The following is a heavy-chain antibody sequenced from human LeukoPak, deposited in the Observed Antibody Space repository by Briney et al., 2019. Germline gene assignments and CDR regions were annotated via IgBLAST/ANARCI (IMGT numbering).Heavy chain of an antibody. D-gene: IGHD2-2*01. J-gene: IGHJ4*02. V-gene: IGHV3-11*01. Sequence: GGSLRLSCAASGFTFSDYYMSWLRQAPGKGLEWVSYISSSGSTIYYADSVKGRFTISRDNAKNSLYLQMNSLRAEDTAVYYCARVQMRKRTIVVVPAAADYWGQGTLVTVSS. CDR2: ISSSGSTI. CDR3: ARVQMRKRTIVVVPAAADY. CDR1: GFTFSDYY.